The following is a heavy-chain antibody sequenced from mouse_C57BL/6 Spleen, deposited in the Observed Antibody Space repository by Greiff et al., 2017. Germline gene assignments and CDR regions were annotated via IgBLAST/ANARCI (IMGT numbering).Heavy chain of an antibody. CDR1: GYSFTDFN. CDR3: ARYGAWFAY. J-gene: IGHJ3*01. Sequence: EVQLQASGPELVKPGASVKISCKASGYSFTDFNMNWVKQSNGKSLAWIGVLNPYYGTASYNQKFKGKATLTVDQSSSTAYMQLNRLTSDDSAVYCSARYGAWFAYWGQGTLVTVSA. V-gene: IGHV1-39*01. CDR2: LNPYYGTA. D-gene: IGHD1-1*01.